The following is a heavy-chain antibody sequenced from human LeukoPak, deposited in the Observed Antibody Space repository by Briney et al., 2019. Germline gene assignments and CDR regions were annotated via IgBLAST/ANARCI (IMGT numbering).Heavy chain of an antibody. Sequence: GGSLRLSCEASGFTVGTSYMSWVRQAPGKGLEWVSLIYTGSSTYYTNSVKGRFTISRDNSKNTVYLQMNSLRAEDTAVYYCARVPYGNYHYYYMDVWGEGATVSVSS. D-gene: IGHD3-10*01. J-gene: IGHJ6*03. CDR1: GFTVGTSY. CDR3: ARVPYGNYHYYYMDV. V-gene: IGHV3-53*01. CDR2: IYTGSST.